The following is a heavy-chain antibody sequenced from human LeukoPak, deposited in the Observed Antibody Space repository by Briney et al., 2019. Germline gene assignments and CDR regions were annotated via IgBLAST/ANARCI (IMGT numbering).Heavy chain of an antibody. CDR1: GGSISSYY. J-gene: IGHJ5*02. V-gene: IGHV4-59*08. Sequence: PSETLSLTCTVSGGSISSYYWSWIRQPPGKGLEWIGYIYYSGSTNYNPSLKSRVTISVDTSKNQFSLKLSSVTAADTAVYYCARHPTTYYYDSSGYSNWFDPWGQGTLVTVSS. D-gene: IGHD3-22*01. CDR3: ARHPTTYYYDSSGYSNWFDP. CDR2: IYYSGST.